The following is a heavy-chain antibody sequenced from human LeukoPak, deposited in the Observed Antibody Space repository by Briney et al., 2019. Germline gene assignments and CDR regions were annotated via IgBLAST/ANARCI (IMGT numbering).Heavy chain of an antibody. CDR1: GYTCTSYG. V-gene: IGHV1-18*01. CDR2: ISAYNGNT. CDR3: ARDHPLWSMCCFRDAFDI. Sequence: ASVKVSCKASGYTCTSYGISWVRQAPGQGLEWMGWISAYNGNTNYAQKLQGRVTMTTDTSTSTAYMELRSLRSDDTAVYYCARDHPLWSMCCFRDAFDIWGQGTMVTVSS. J-gene: IGHJ3*02. D-gene: IGHD2-15*01.